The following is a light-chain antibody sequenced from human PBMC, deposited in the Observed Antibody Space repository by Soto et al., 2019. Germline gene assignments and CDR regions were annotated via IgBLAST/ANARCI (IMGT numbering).Light chain of an antibody. CDR2: GAS. Sequence: EAVLTQSPATLSVSPGERATLSCRASQSVATNLAWYQQRPGQAPRLLIYGASKRAIGLPARFSGSGSGTEFTLTITSLQSGDFAVYYCQQYNNWPQTFGQGTKVDIK. V-gene: IGKV3-15*01. J-gene: IGKJ1*01. CDR3: QQYNNWPQT. CDR1: QSVATN.